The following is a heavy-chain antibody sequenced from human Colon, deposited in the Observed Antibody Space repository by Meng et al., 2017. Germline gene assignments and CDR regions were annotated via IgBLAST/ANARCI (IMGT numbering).Heavy chain of an antibody. Sequence: GESLKISCAASGFTFSSYAMHWVRQAPGKGLEWVAVISYDGSNKYYADSVKGRFTISRDNSKNTLYLQMNSLRAEDTAVYYCARQYSSSWYEPSYYYYGMDVWGQGTTVTV. CDR1: GFTFSSYA. V-gene: IGHV3-30*04. CDR2: ISYDGSNK. J-gene: IGHJ6*02. D-gene: IGHD6-13*01. CDR3: ARQYSSSWYEPSYYYYGMDV.